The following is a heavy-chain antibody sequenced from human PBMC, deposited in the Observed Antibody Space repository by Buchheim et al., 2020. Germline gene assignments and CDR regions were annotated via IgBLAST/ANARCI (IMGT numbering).Heavy chain of an antibody. D-gene: IGHD4-17*01. J-gene: IGHJ5*02. V-gene: IGHV4-59*01. Sequence: QVQLQESGPGLVKPSETLSLTCTVSGGSISSYYWSWIRQPPGKGLEWIGYIYYSGSTNYNPSLKSRVTISVDTSKNQFSLKLSSVTAADTAVYYCARVHDYGAGWFDPWGQGTL. CDR3: ARVHDYGAGWFDP. CDR2: IYYSGST. CDR1: GGSISSYY.